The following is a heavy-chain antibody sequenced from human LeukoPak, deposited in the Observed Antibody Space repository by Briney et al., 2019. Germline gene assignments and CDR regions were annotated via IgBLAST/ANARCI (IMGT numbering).Heavy chain of an antibody. CDR3: ASEAFCASGNCYLQRVAS. V-gene: IGHV1-2*02. CDR1: GYTFKAYY. CDR2: IDPKTGNT. Sequence: ASVKVSCKPSGYTFKAYYMHWVRQAPGQGLEWVGWIDPKTGNTRYAQKFQGRVTITRDTPIGTVYMELSSLKSDDTAVYYCASEAFCASGNCYLQRVASWGPGTLVTVSS. D-gene: IGHD3-22*01. J-gene: IGHJ4*02.